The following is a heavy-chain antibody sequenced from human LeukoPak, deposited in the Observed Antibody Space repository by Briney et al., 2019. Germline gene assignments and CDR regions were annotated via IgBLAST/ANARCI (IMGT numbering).Heavy chain of an antibody. CDR1: GYTFTGYY. J-gene: IGHJ4*02. CDR3: ATLCSSTSYKDPRFDY. V-gene: IGHV1-2*02. CDR2: INPNSGGT. Sequence: GASVKVSCKASGYTFTGYYMHWVRQAPGQGLEWMGWINPNSGGTNYAQKFQGRVTMTRDTSISTAYMELSRLRSDDTAVYYCATLCSSTSYKDPRFDYWGQGTLVTVSS. D-gene: IGHD2-2*01.